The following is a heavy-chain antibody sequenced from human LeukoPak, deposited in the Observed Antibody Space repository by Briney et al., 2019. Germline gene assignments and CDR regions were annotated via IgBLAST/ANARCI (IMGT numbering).Heavy chain of an antibody. J-gene: IGHJ4*02. Sequence: PGGSLRLSCAASGFIFSSYGMHWVRQAPGKGLEWVAFIRYDGSNKYYADSVKGRFTISRDNSKNTLYLQMNSLRAEDTAVYYCAKDLYGVFPMYFDYWGQGTLVTVSS. CDR2: IRYDGSNK. CDR1: GFIFSSYG. V-gene: IGHV3-30*02. D-gene: IGHD2-21*01. CDR3: AKDLYGVFPMYFDY.